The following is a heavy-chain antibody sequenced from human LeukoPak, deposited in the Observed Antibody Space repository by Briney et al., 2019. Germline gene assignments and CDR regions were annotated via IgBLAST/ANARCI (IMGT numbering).Heavy chain of an antibody. V-gene: IGHV3-23*01. CDR3: AKDPGYYYDSSGSFDY. D-gene: IGHD3-22*01. J-gene: IGHJ4*02. CDR1: GFTFSSYG. CDR2: ISGRGDDT. Sequence: GGSLRLSCAASGFTFSSYGMSWVRQAPGKGLGWVSSISGRGDDTYYADSVKGRFTISRDNSRNTLYVQMNSLRAEDTAVYYCAKDPGYYYDSSGSFDYWGQGTLVTVSS.